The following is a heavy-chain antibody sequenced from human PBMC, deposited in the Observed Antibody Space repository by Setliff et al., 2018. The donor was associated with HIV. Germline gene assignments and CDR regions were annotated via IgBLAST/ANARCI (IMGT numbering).Heavy chain of an antibody. J-gene: IGHJ3*02. V-gene: IGHV4-38-2*02. CDR1: GYSISSDY. D-gene: IGHD3-9*01. CDR3: ARGAERYFDWLSRSHDAFDI. CDR2: IYHSGSA. Sequence: ETLSLTCNVSGYSISSDYWGWIRQSPGKGLEWIGSIYHSGSAYYNPSLKSRVTISVDTSKNQFSVKLTSVTAADTAMYYCARGAERYFDWLSRSHDAFDIWGQGTMVTVSS.